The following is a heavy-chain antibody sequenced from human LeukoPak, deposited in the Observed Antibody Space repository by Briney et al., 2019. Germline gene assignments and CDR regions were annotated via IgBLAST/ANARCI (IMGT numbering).Heavy chain of an antibody. CDR1: GGSFSGYY. J-gene: IGHJ4*02. CDR2: INHSRST. V-gene: IGHV4-34*01. Sequence: SETLSLTCAVYGGSFSGYYWSWIRQPPGKGLEWIGEINHSRSTNYNPSLKSRVTISVDASKNQFSLKLSSVTAADTAVYYCARRIRYYYDSSGYYWWGQGTLVTVSS. CDR3: ARRIRYYYDSSGYYW. D-gene: IGHD3-22*01.